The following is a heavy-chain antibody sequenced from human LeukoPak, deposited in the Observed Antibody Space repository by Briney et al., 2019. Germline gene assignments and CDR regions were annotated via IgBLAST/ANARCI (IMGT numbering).Heavy chain of an antibody. CDR2: INHSGST. J-gene: IGHJ5*02. V-gene: IGHV4-34*01. Sequence: SETLSLTCAVYGGSFSGYYWSWIRQPPGKGLEWIGEINHSGSTNYNPSLKSRVTISVDTSKNQFSLKLSSVTAADTAVYYCASASANYCSSTSCYRNWFDPCGQGTLVTVSS. D-gene: IGHD2-2*01. CDR3: ASASANYCSSTSCYRNWFDP. CDR1: GGSFSGYY.